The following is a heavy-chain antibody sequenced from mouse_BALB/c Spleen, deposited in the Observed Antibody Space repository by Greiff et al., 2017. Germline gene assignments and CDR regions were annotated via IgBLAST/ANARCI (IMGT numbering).Heavy chain of an antibody. CDR1: GFNFKDSY. CDR2: IDPANGNT. V-gene: IGHV14-3*02. D-gene: IGHD1-1*01. Sequence: EVQLQESGAELVKPGASVKLSCTASGFNFKDSYMHWVKQRPEQGLEWIGRIDPANGNTKYDPKFQGKATITADTSSNTAYLQLSSLTSEDTAVYYCARRVPDSYDYAMDYWGQGTSVTVSS. J-gene: IGHJ4*01. CDR3: ARRVPDSYDYAMDY.